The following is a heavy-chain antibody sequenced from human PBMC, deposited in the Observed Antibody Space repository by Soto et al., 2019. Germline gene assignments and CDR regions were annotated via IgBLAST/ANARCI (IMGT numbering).Heavy chain of an antibody. J-gene: IGHJ6*03. Sequence: ESGGGLVQTGGSLRLSCEASGFSFSSFSMNWVRQAPGKGLEWVSYISSSSGTTYYADSVKGRFSISRDNAKNSLFLHLSSLRAEDTAVYYCARIPYYYMDVWGKGTTVTVSS. CDR3: ARIPYYYMDV. CDR2: ISSSSGTT. CDR1: GFSFSSFS. V-gene: IGHV3-48*01.